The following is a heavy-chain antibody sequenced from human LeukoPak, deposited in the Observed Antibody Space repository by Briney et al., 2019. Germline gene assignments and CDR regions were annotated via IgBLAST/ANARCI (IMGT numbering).Heavy chain of an antibody. CDR3: AKAMITNGSGGGNGMDV. CDR2: ISYDGSNK. V-gene: IGHV3-30*18. CDR1: GFTFSSYG. J-gene: IGHJ6*04. Sequence: PGGPLRLSCAASGFTFSSYGMHWVRQAPGKGLEWVAVISYDGSNKYYADSVKGRFTISRDNSKNTLYLQMNSLRAEDTAVYYCAKAMITNGSGGGNGMDVWGKGTTVTVSS. D-gene: IGHD3-16*01.